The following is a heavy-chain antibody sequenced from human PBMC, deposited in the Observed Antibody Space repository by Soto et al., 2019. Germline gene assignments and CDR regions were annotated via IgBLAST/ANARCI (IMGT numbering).Heavy chain of an antibody. CDR1: GFTFSSYG. Sequence: QVQLVESGGGVVQPGRSLRLSCAASGFTFSSYGMHWVRQAPGKGLEWVAVIWYDGSNKYYADSVKGRFTISRDNSKNTLYLQMNSLRAEDTAVYYCARDVFRYCSSTSCQNFDYWGKGTLVTVSS. V-gene: IGHV3-33*01. D-gene: IGHD2-2*01. J-gene: IGHJ4*02. CDR3: ARDVFRYCSSTSCQNFDY. CDR2: IWYDGSNK.